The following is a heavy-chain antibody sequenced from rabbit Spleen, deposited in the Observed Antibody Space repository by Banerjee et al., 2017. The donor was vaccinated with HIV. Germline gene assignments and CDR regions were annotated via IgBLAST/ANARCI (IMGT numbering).Heavy chain of an antibody. CDR2: INIVTGKS. CDR1: GFDFSKYG. CDR3: ARDLGSTGYGLNL. D-gene: IGHD1-1*01. J-gene: IGHJ4*01. V-gene: IGHV1S45*01. Sequence: QEQLKESGGGLIQPGGSLKLSCKASGFDFSKYGVSWVRQAPGKGLEWIACINIVTGKSVYASWAKGRFTMSRTSSTTVTLQMTSLTAADTATYFCARDLGSTGYGLNLWGPGTLVTVS.